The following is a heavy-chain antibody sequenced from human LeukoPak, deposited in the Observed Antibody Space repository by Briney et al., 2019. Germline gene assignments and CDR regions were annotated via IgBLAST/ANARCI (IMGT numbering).Heavy chain of an antibody. CDR3: ARDFRGYYYDSSGYCD. J-gene: IGHJ4*02. D-gene: IGHD3-22*01. Sequence: QLGGSLRLSCAASGFTVSSNYMSWVRQAPGKGLEWVSVIYSGGSTYYADSVKGRFTISRDNSKNTLYLQMNSLRAEDTAVYYCARDFRGYYYDSSGYCDWGQGTLVTVSS. V-gene: IGHV3-66*01. CDR1: GFTVSSNY. CDR2: IYSGGST.